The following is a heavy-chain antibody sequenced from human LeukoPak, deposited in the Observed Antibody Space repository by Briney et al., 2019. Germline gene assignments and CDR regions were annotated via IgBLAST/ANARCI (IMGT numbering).Heavy chain of an antibody. V-gene: IGHV1-8*01. J-gene: IGHJ6*03. CDR3: ARAPEWGKSNYYYYMDV. CDR2: MNPNSGNT. Sequence: ASVKASCKASGYTFTSYDINWVRQATGQGLEWMGWMNPNSGNTGYAQKFQGRVTMTRNTSISTAYMELSSLRSEDTAMYYCARAPEWGKSNYYYYMDVWGKGTTVTVSS. D-gene: IGHD1-26*01. CDR1: GYTFTSYD.